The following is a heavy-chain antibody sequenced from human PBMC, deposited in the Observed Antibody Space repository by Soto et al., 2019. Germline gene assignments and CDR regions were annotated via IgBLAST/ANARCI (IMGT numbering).Heavy chain of an antibody. CDR3: ARDREDGSGTKYNWFDS. V-gene: IGHV1-69*01. D-gene: IGHD3-10*01. J-gene: IGHJ5*01. Sequence: QMQLVQSGAELKQPGSSVKISCKASGGTFGNLGISWLRQAPGQGLEWMGGTIPIFDTPHYAETFRDRVTITADPTTTAYLELISLTSADTATYYCARDREDGSGTKYNWFDSWGQGTLVTVSS. CDR2: TIPIFDTP. CDR1: GGTFGNLG.